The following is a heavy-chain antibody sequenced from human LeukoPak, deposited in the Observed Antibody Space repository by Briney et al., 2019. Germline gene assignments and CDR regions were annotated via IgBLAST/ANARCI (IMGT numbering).Heavy chain of an antibody. D-gene: IGHD3-16*02. CDR3: ARDHYDYVWGSYRYTLDY. J-gene: IGHJ4*02. CDR1: GYTFTSYY. Sequence: ASVKVSCKASGYTFTSYYMHWVRQAPGQGLEWMGIINPSGGSTSYAQKFQGRVTMTRDTSTSTVYMELSSLRYEDTAVYYCARDHYDYVWGSYRYTLDYWGQGTLVTVSS. V-gene: IGHV1-46*01. CDR2: INPSGGST.